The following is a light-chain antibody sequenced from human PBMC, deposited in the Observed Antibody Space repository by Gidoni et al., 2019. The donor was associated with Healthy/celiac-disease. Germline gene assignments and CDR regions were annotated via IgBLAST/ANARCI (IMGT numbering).Light chain of an antibody. CDR3: QKYNSALEIT. CDR2: AAS. CDR1: QGISNY. Sequence: DIQMTQSPSSLSASVGVRDTITCRASQGISNYLAWYQQKPGKVPKLLIYAASTLQSGVPSRFSGSGSGTDFTLTISSLQPEDVATYYCQKYNSALEITFXPXTKVDIK. V-gene: IGKV1-27*01. J-gene: IGKJ3*01.